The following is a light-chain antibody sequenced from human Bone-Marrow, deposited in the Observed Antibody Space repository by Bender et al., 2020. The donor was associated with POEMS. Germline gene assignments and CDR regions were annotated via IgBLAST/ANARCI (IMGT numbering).Light chain of an antibody. J-gene: IGLJ1*01. CDR3: SSYTTSDTLYV. CDR1: SSDVGTYNL. V-gene: IGLV2-14*02. CDR2: EVT. Sequence: QSALTQPASVSGSPGQSITISCTGTSSDVGTYNLVSWYQQHPGEAPKLMVYEVTKRPSGVSNRFSGSKSGYSASLTISGLQAADEADYYCSSYTTSDTLYVFGSGTKVTVL.